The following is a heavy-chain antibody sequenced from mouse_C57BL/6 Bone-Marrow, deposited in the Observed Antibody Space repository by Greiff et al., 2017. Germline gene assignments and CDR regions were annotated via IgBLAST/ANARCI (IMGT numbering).Heavy chain of an antibody. V-gene: IGHV1-18*01. CDR3: ARSRETGDYFDY. Sequence: EVQLQQSGPELVKPGASVKIPCKASGYTFTDYNMDWVKQSHGKSLEWIGDINPNNGGTIYNQKFKGKATLTVDKSSSTAYMELRSLTSEDTAVYYCARSRETGDYFDYWGQGTTLTVPS. CDR2: INPNNGGT. CDR1: GYTFTDYN. J-gene: IGHJ2*01.